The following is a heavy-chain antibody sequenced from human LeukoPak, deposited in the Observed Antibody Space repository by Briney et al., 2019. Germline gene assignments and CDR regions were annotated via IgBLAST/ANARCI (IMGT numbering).Heavy chain of an antibody. D-gene: IGHD3-22*01. CDR1: GYSFVGQY. J-gene: IGHJ4*02. V-gene: IGHV1-2*06. CDR2: INPNNGAT. Sequence: ASVKVSCKASGYSFVGQYIHWVRQAPGQGLEWLGRINPNNGATIYAQDFQGRVTLTRDTSLSTAYMELNRLRSDDTAVYYCARGDSSGTYFDYWGQGTLVTVSS. CDR3: ARGDSSGTYFDY.